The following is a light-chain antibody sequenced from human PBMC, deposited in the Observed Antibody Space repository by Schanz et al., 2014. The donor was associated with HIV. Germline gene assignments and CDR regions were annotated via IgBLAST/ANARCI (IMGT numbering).Light chain of an antibody. CDR2: DAS. V-gene: IGKV3-20*01. CDR1: QSVTSNY. Sequence: EIVLTQSPGTLSLSPGERATLSCRASQSVTSNYLAWYQQKPGQAPRLLIYDASSRATGIPDRFSGSGSGTDFTLTISRLEPEDFAVYYCQQYDRSPYTFGGGTKVEIK. J-gene: IGKJ4*01. CDR3: QQYDRSPYT.